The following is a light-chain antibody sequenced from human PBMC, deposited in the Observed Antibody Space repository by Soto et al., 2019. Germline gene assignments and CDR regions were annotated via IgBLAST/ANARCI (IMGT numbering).Light chain of an antibody. J-gene: IGLJ3*02. V-gene: IGLV1-44*01. CDR1: TSNIGRNA. CDR2: TND. Sequence: QSVLTQPPSASGAPGQRVTISCSGSTSNIGRNAVNWYQQFTGTAPKLLIPTNDDRPSGVPDRFSGYKSGTSASLAISGLQSEDEADYYCAVWDDSLNAVVFGGGTKLTVL. CDR3: AVWDDSLNAVV.